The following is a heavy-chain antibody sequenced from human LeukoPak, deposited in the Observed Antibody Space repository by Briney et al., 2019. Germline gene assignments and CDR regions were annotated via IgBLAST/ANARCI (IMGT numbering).Heavy chain of an antibody. D-gene: IGHD4-11*01. J-gene: IGHJ4*02. V-gene: IGHV1-18*01. Sequence: ASLKDSSMASVYTFTRAGRSWVRAEPGQGLEWMGRISAYNGNTNYAQKRQGRVTMTTDTSTSTAYMELRSLRSDDTAGYYCARVSDDYSNWDYFDYWGQGTLVTVSS. CDR3: ARVSDDYSNWDYFDY. CDR1: VYTFTRAG. CDR2: ISAYNGNT.